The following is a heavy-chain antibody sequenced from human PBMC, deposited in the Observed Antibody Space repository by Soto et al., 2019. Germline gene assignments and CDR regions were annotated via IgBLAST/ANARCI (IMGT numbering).Heavy chain of an antibody. V-gene: IGHV3-23*01. J-gene: IGHJ4*02. D-gene: IGHD6-13*01. Sequence: EVQLLESGGGLVQPGGSLRLSCAASGFTFSNYGMNWVRQAPGKGLEWVSGISGRGDDTHYADSVKGRFTISRDSSKNTLDLKRNSLRAEDTAVYYCTKQSPYSNSWYGVDYWGQGTLVTVSS. CDR2: ISGRGDDT. CDR3: TKQSPYSNSWYGVDY. CDR1: GFTFSNYG.